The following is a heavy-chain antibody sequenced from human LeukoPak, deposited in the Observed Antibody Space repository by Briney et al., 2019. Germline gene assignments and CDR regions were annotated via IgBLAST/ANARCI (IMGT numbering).Heavy chain of an antibody. CDR3: AREGFSGWYIPRPQYYFDY. V-gene: IGHV1-18*01. CDR1: GYTFTSYG. D-gene: IGHD6-19*01. J-gene: IGHJ4*02. Sequence: ASVKVSCKASGYTFTSYGISWVRQAPGQGLEWMGWISAYNGNTNYAQKLQGRVTMTTDTSTSTAYMELRSLRSDDTAVYYCAREGFSGWYIPRPQYYFDYWGQGTLVTVSS. CDR2: ISAYNGNT.